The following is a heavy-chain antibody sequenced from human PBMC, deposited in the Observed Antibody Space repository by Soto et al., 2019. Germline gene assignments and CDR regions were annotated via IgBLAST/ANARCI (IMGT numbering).Heavy chain of an antibody. J-gene: IGHJ6*02. V-gene: IGHV1-69*01. CDR2: IIPIFGTA. D-gene: IGHD5-18*01. CDR1: GGTFSSYA. Sequence: QVQLVQSGAEVKKPGSSVKVSCKASGGTFSSYAISWVRQAPGQGLEWMGGIIPIFGTANYAQKFQGRVTITADESTSTAYMELSSLRSEDTAVYSCARADTAMARGYYYYSGMDVWGQGTTVSVSS. CDR3: ARADTAMARGYYYYSGMDV.